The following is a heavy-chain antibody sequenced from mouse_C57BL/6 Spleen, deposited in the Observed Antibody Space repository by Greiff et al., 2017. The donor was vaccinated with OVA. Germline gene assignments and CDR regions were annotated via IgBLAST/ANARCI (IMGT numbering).Heavy chain of an antibody. CDR1: GYTFTSYW. J-gene: IGHJ4*01. D-gene: IGHD3-2*02. Sequence: QVQLQQPGAELVKPGASVKLSCKASGYTFTSYWMQWVQQRPGQGLEWIGEIDPSDSYTNYNQKFKGKATLTVDTSSSTAYMQLSSLTSEDSAVYYCARSSGWAMDYWGQGTSVTVSS. V-gene: IGHV1-50*01. CDR3: ARSSGWAMDY. CDR2: IDPSDSYT.